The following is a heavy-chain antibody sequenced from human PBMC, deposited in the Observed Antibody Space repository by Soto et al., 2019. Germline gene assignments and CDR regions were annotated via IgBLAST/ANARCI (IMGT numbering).Heavy chain of an antibody. CDR2: IYYSGST. V-gene: IGHV4-39*01. Sequence: QLQLQESGPGLVKPSETLSLTCTVSGGSISSSSYYWGWIRQPPGKGLEWIGSIYYSGSTYYNPSLKSRVTISVDTSKNQFSLKLSSVTAADTAVYYCARGTTVVNGDAFDIWGQGTMVTVSS. CDR1: GGSISSSSYY. J-gene: IGHJ3*02. CDR3: ARGTTVVNGDAFDI. D-gene: IGHD4-17*01.